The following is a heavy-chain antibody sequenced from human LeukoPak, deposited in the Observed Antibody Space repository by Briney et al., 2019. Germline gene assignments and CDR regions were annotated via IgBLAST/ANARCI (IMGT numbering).Heavy chain of an antibody. Sequence: PGGSLRLSCAASGFTFSSYAMSWVRQAPGKGLEWVSTISGSGGSTYYADSVKGRFTISRDNSKNTLDLQINSLRAEDTAVYYCAKGKHQLVVFVYYFEYWGQGTLVTVSS. V-gene: IGHV3-23*01. J-gene: IGHJ4*02. D-gene: IGHD6-13*01. CDR2: ISGSGGST. CDR1: GFTFSSYA. CDR3: AKGKHQLVVFVYYFEY.